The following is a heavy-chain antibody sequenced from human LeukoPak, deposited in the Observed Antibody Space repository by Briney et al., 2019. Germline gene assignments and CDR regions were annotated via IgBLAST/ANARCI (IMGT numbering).Heavy chain of an antibody. D-gene: IGHD4-17*01. CDR3: ATRKGDREYGDYFDY. CDR2: FDPEDGET. CDR1: GYTLTELS. Sequence: ASVKVSCKVSGYTLTELSMHWVRQAPGKGLEWIGGFDPEDGETIYAQKFQGRVTMTEDTSTDTAYMELSSLRSEDTAVYYCATRKGDREYGDYFDYWGQGTLVTVSS. J-gene: IGHJ4*02. V-gene: IGHV1-24*01.